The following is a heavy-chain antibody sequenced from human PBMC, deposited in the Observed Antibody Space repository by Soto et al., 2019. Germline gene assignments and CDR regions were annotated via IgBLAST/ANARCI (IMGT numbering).Heavy chain of an antibody. Sequence: GGSLRLSCAASGFTFSSYWMSWVRQAPGKGLEWVANIKKDGSEKYYVDSVKGRSTISRDNAKNSRYRQMNSLRAEDTAVYYCERLPGIAVAGKEDAFDIWGQGTMVTVSS. CDR3: ERLPGIAVAGKEDAFDI. V-gene: IGHV3-7*01. CDR1: GFTFSSYW. J-gene: IGHJ3*02. D-gene: IGHD6-19*01. CDR2: IKKDGSEK.